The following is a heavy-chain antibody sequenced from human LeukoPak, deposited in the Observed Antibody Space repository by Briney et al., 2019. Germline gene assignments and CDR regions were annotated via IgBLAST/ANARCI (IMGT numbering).Heavy chain of an antibody. V-gene: IGHV1-18*01. J-gene: IGHJ6*03. D-gene: IGHD6-6*01. Sequence: ASVKVSCKASGYTFTNYSISWVRQAPGQGLEWMGWISAYSGNTHYSHKLQGRVTMTTDTSTSTGYMELRSLRSDDTAVYYCASGRYSSSSPHYYYCHMDVWGKGTTVTVSS. CDR2: ISAYSGNT. CDR1: GYTFTNYS. CDR3: ASGRYSSSSPHYYYCHMDV.